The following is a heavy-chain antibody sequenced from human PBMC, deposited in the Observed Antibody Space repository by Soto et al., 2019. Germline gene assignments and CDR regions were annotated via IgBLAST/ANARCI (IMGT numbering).Heavy chain of an antibody. CDR3: ARNGAVDY. CDR2: ILYSGTT. V-gene: IGHV4-30-4*01. CDR1: GGSISSGDYY. D-gene: IGHD2-8*01. Sequence: QVQLQESGPGLVKPSQTLSLTCTVSGGSISSGDYYWSWIRQPPGKGLEWIGYILYSGTTNYNPSLESRLIISVDTSKNQFSLKLTSVTAADTAVDYCARNGAVDYWGRGTLVTVSS. J-gene: IGHJ4*02.